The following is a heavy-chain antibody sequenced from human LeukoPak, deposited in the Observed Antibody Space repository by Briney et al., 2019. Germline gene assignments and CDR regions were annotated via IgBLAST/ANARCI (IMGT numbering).Heavy chain of an antibody. CDR3: ARSTVTTRYYFDY. D-gene: IGHD4-17*01. V-gene: IGHV4-38-2*01. Sequence: SETLSLTCVVSGYSISSGYYWDWIRQPPGKGLEWIGSFYHSGSTYYNLSLKSRVTISVDTSKNQFSLKLYSVTAADTAVNYCARSTVTTRYYFDYWGQGTLVSVSS. CDR2: FYHSGST. CDR1: GYSISSGYY. J-gene: IGHJ4*02.